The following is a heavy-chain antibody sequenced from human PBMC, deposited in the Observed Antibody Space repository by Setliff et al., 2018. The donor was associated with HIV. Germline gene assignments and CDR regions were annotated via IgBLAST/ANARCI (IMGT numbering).Heavy chain of an antibody. J-gene: IGHJ4*02. CDR3: ARDSRRTMIIVGFDY. CDR1: SGSITSSNYY. V-gene: IGHV4-39*07. CDR2: IFYSGSP. Sequence: SETLSLTCIVSSGSITSSNYYWGWIRQPPGKGLEWIWSIFYSGSPYYTPSLKSRVTISVDTSKNQFSLKLSSVTAADTAVYYCARDSRRTMIIVGFDYWGQGTLVTAPQ. D-gene: IGHD3-22*01.